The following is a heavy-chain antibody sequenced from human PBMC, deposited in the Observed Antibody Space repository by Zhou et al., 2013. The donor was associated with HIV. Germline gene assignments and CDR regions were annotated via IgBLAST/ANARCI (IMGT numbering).Heavy chain of an antibody. CDR3: ARGRGDDFWSGESPSWYFDY. D-gene: IGHD3-3*01. CDR2: ILPDFGAP. Sequence: QVQLVQSGAVVRAPGSSVKVSCKASGGTFYRNGISWLRQAPGQGLEWIGGILPDFGAPSYAQKFQDRVTITTDESSRTAYMELNSLRSEDTAIYYCARGRGDDFWSGESPSWYFDYWGQGTQVTVSS. CDR1: GGTFYRNG. J-gene: IGHJ4*02. V-gene: IGHV1-69*05.